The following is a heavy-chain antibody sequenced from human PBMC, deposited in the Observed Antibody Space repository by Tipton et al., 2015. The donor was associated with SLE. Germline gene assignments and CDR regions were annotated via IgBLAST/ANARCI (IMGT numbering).Heavy chain of an antibody. CDR3: ARIWGYYDSSVYYPDAFDI. CDR1: GGSISSSSSY. V-gene: IGHV4-39*07. Sequence: TLSLTCTVSGGSISSSSSYWGWIRQPPGKGLEWIVSIYYSGSTYYNPSLKSRVTISVDTSKNQFSLKLSSVTAADTALYYCARIWGYYDSSVYYPDAFDIWGQGTMVTVSS. CDR2: IYYSGST. D-gene: IGHD3-22*01. J-gene: IGHJ3*02.